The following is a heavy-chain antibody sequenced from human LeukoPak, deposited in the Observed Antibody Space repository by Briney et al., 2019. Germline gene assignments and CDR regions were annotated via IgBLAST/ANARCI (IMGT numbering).Heavy chain of an antibody. D-gene: IGHD5-24*01. V-gene: IGHV3-48*02. J-gene: IGHJ4*02. CDR3: ATVSVATIFGDFVEDY. CDR1: GFTFSSYS. Sequence: GGSLRLSCAASGFTFSSYSMNWVRQAPGKGLEWVSYISSSSTIYYADSVMGRFTISRDNAKNSLYLQMNSLRDEDTAVYYCATVSVATIFGDFVEDYWGQGTLVTVSS. CDR2: ISSSSTI.